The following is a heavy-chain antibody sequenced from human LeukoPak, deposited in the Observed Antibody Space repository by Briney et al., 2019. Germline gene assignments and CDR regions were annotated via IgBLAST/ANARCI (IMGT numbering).Heavy chain of an antibody. CDR1: GYTFTSYY. Sequence: ASVKVSCKASGYTFTSYYMHWVRQAPAQGLEWMGIINPSGGSTSYAQKFQGRVTMTRDTSTSTVYMELSSLRSEDTAVYYCARDLRLRGYSYGHWGQGTLVTVSS. J-gene: IGHJ4*02. V-gene: IGHV1-46*01. D-gene: IGHD5-18*01. CDR2: INPSGGST. CDR3: ARDLRLRGYSYGH.